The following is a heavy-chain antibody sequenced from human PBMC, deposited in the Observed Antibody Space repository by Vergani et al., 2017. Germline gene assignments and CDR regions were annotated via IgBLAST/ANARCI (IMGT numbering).Heavy chain of an antibody. D-gene: IGHD2-2*01. Sequence: EVQLVESGGGLVQPGGSLRLSCAASGFTFSSYWMSWVRQAPGKGLEWVANIKQDGSEKYYVDSVKGRFTISRDNAKNSLYLQMNSLRAEDTAVYYCARDIRRYCSSTSCWVPMDVWGKGTTVTVSS. CDR3: ARDIRRYCSSTSCWVPMDV. CDR1: GFTFSSYW. J-gene: IGHJ6*04. CDR2: IKQDGSEK. V-gene: IGHV3-7*01.